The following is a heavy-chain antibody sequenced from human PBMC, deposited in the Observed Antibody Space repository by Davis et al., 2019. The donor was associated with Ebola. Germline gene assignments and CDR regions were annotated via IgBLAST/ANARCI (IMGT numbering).Heavy chain of an antibody. V-gene: IGHV3-74*01. CDR3: VRDSGYYSHDY. J-gene: IGHJ4*01. D-gene: IGHD5-12*01. Sequence: PAGSLTLSCAASGFTISHYAMSWVRQAPGNALVWAALIDPDRTGTNYADSVKGRFTISRDNAKNTLSLQMNSLRVEDTAVYYCVRDSGYYSHDYWGHGTLVTVST. CDR1: GFTISHYA. CDR2: IDPDRTGT.